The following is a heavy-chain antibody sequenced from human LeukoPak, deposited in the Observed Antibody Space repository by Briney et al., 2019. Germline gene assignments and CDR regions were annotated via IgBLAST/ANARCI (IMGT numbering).Heavy chain of an antibody. V-gene: IGHV4-39*07. CDR3: ARDTSGSYGD. CDR1: GGSISSGGYY. Sequence: SETLSLTCTVSGGSISSGGYYWGWIRQPPGKGLEWIGSIYYSGSTYYNPSLKSRVTISVDTSKNQFSLKLSSVTAADTAVYYCARDTSGSYGDWGQGTLVTVSS. CDR2: IYYSGST. D-gene: IGHD1-26*01. J-gene: IGHJ4*02.